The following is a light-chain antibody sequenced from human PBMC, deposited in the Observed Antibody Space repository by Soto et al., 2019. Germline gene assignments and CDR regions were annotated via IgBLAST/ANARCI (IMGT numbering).Light chain of an antibody. CDR3: QKYSGAPPT. Sequence: DIQMTQSPSSLSTSVGDRVTITCRASQAIGIYLAWYQQKPGKVPKLLIYAAPTLQSGVPSRFSGSGSGTDFTLTINSLQPEDVATYYCQKYSGAPPTFGQGTKVEI. V-gene: IGKV1-27*01. CDR2: AAP. J-gene: IGKJ1*01. CDR1: QAIGIY.